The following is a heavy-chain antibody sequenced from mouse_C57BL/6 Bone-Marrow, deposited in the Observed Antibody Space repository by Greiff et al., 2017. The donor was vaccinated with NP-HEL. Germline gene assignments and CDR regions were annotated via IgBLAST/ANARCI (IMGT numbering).Heavy chain of an antibody. CDR2: IDPETGGT. CDR3: TRGGNYYEGFAY. Sequence: VQLQQSGAELVRPGASVTLSCKASGYTFTDYEMHWVKQTPVHGLEWIGAIDPETGGTAYNQKFKGKAILTADKSSSTAYMELRSLTSEDSAVYYCTRGGNYYEGFAYWGQGTLVTVSA. V-gene: IGHV1-15*01. CDR1: GYTFTDYE. D-gene: IGHD1-1*01. J-gene: IGHJ3*01.